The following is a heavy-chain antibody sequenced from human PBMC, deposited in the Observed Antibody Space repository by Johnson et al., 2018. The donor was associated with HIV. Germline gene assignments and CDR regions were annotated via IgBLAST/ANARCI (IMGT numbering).Heavy chain of an antibody. CDR3: ARVEQLGAFDI. J-gene: IGHJ3*02. D-gene: IGHD6-6*01. CDR1: GFTFSSYA. Sequence: QVQLVESGGGVVQPGRSLRLSCAASGFTFSSYALHWVRQAPGKGLEWVTVISYDGSNKYYADSVKGRFTISRDNSKNTLYLQMNSLRVEDTAVYYCARVEQLGAFDIWCQGTMVTVSS. CDR2: ISYDGSNK. V-gene: IGHV3-30*04.